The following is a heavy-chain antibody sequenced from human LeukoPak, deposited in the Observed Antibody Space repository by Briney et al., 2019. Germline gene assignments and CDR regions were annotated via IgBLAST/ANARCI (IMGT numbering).Heavy chain of an antibody. CDR1: GCTFTSYG. V-gene: IGHV1-18*01. D-gene: IGHD5-24*01. CDR2: ISAYNGNT. CDR3: ARGDGDGYNLYYYYYYGMDV. Sequence: ASVKVSCKASGCTFTSYGISWVRQAPGQGLEWMGWISAYNGNTNYAQKLQGRVTMTTDTSTSTAYMELRSLRSDDTAVCYCARGDGDGYNLYYYYYYGMDVWGQGTTVTVSS. J-gene: IGHJ6*02.